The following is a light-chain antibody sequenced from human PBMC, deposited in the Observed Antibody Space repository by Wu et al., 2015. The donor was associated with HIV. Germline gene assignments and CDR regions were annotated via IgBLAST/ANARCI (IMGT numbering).Light chain of an antibody. CDR2: DAS. CDR3: QQSYT. Sequence: DIQLTQSPSFLSASVGDRVTVTCRASQGISNSLVWYQQKPGKAPKLLIYDASTLHSGVPSRFSGSRSGTEFTLTISSLQSEDSALYYCQQSYTFGQGTKLEIK. J-gene: IGKJ2*01. CDR1: QGISNS. V-gene: IGKV1-9*01.